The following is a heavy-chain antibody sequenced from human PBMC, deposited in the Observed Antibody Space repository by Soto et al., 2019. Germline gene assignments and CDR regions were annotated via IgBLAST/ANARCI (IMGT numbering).Heavy chain of an antibody. D-gene: IGHD1-26*01. Sequence: PSETLSLTCTVSGGSISSYYWCWIRQPPGKGLEWIGYIYYSATTNYNPSLKSRVTISVDTSKNQFSLKLSSVTAADTAVYYCASIRGSYRIAAYWGQGTLVTVSS. J-gene: IGHJ4*02. CDR3: ASIRGSYRIAAY. CDR1: GGSISSYY. V-gene: IGHV4-59*01. CDR2: IYYSATT.